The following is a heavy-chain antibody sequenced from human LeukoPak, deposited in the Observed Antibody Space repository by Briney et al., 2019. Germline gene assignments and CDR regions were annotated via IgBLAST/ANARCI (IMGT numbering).Heavy chain of an antibody. D-gene: IGHD6-19*01. CDR2: IRDSGNST. Sequence: GGSLRLSCVVSGFTFKNYAMSWVRQAPGKGLEWVSTIRDSGNSTDYADSVKGRFTISRDNSKNTLYLQMNSLRAEDTAVYYCAKDLGGWYKTFDYWGQGTLVTVSS. V-gene: IGHV3-23*01. CDR3: AKDLGGWYKTFDY. CDR1: GFTFKNYA. J-gene: IGHJ4*02.